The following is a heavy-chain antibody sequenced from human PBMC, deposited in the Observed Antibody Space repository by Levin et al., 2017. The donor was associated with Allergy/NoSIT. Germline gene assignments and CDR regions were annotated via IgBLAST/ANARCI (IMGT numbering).Heavy chain of an antibody. CDR3: ARVLTRGTAFWPY. CDR2: IYANSGDT. Sequence: GESLKISCKASGYTFTDHYLHWFRQAPGQGLEWMGWIYANSGDTNYEQKFQGRVTMTRDTSISTAYMELSGLRSDDTAVYYCARVLTRGTAFWPYWGQGTLVTVSS. D-gene: IGHD3-3*02. J-gene: IGHJ4*02. V-gene: IGHV1-2*02. CDR1: GYTFTDHY.